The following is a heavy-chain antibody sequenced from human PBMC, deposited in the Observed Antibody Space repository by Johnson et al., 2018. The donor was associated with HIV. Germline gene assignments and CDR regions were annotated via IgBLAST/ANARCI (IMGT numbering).Heavy chain of an antibody. V-gene: IGHV3-30*02. Sequence: QVQLVESGGGVVQPGGSLRLSCAASGFTFSSYGMHWVRQAPGKGLEWVAFIRYDGSNKYYADSVKGRFTISRDNSKNTLYLQMNSLRAEDTAVYYCAKCIWGSSLIDVFDIWGQGTMVTVSS. D-gene: IGHD3-16*01. CDR2: IRYDGSNK. CDR3: AKCIWGSSLIDVFDI. CDR1: GFTFSSYG. J-gene: IGHJ3*02.